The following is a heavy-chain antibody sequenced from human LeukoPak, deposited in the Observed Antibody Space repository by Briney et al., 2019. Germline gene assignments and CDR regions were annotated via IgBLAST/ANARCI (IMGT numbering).Heavy chain of an antibody. J-gene: IGHJ4*02. V-gene: IGHV4-39*07. D-gene: IGHD5-24*01. CDR3: ARGRRDGYNLRYYFDY. Sequence: SETLSLTCTVSGGSISTSGYYWGWIRQPPGKGLEWIGSFYYTGSTYYNPSLKSRVTISVDTSKNQFSLNLISVTAADTAVYYCARGRRDGYNLRYYFDYWGQGTLVTASS. CDR1: GGSISTSGYY. CDR2: FYYTGST.